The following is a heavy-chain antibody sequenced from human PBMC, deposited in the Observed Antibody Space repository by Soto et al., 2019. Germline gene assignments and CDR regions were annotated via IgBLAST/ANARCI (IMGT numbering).Heavy chain of an antibody. J-gene: IGHJ4*02. V-gene: IGHV3-30*18. CDR2: ISYDGSNK. Sequence: PGGSLRLSCAASGFTFSSYGMHWVRQAPGKGLEWVAVISYDGSNKYYADSVKGRFTISRDNSKNTLYLQMNSLRAEDTAVYYCVKDKEPTHEIFEYFDYWGQGTLVTVSS. CDR3: VKDKEPTHEIFEYFDY. CDR1: GFTFSSYG. D-gene: IGHD3-3*01.